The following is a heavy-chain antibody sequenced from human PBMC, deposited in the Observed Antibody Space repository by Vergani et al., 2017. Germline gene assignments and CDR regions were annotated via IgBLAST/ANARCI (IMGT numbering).Heavy chain of an antibody. CDR1: GFPFSSYA. D-gene: IGHD3-22*01. Sequence: EVQLLESGGDLVQPGGSLRLSCAASGFPFSSYAMSWVRQAPEKGLEWVSTISGSGGSTYYADSVKGRFTISRDNFKNTLYLQMNSLRAEDTAVYYCAKGEPTYYYDSSGSSNWFDPWGQGTLVTVSS. V-gene: IGHV3-23*01. J-gene: IGHJ5*02. CDR3: AKGEPTYYYDSSGSSNWFDP. CDR2: ISGSGGST.